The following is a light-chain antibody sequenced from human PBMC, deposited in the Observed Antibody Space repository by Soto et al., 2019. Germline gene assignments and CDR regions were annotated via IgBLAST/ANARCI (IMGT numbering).Light chain of an antibody. CDR1: SSNIGTNY. J-gene: IGLJ2*01. V-gene: IGLV1-47*01. CDR3: AAWDDSLSGVV. Sequence: QSVLTQPPSASGTPGQRVTVSCSGSSSNIGTNYVYWYQQLPGTAPKLLIYRNNQRPSGVPDRFSGSKSGISASLAISGLRSEDEAEYYCAAWDDSLSGVVFGGGTKLTVL. CDR2: RNN.